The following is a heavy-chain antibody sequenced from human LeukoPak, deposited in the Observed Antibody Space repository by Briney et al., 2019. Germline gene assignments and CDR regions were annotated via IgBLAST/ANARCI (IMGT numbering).Heavy chain of an antibody. D-gene: IGHD3-3*01. CDR2: IYYSGST. CDR1: GGSISSGGYY. J-gene: IGHJ4*02. Sequence: SETLSLTCTVSGGSISSGGYYWSWIRQHPGKGLEWIGYIYYSGSTYYNPSLKSQVTISVDTSKNQFSLKLSSVTAADTAVYYCARGNYSDLRYWGQGTLVTVSS. CDR3: ARGNYSDLRY. V-gene: IGHV4-31*01.